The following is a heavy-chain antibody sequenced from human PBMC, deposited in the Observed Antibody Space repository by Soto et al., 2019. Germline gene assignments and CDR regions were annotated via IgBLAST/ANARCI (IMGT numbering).Heavy chain of an antibody. Sequence: GGSLRLSCAASGFTFSSYWMSWVRQAPGKGLEWVANIKQDGSEKYYVDSVKGRFTISRDNAKNSLYLQMNSLRAEDTAVYYCARGVDSSSWYYYYGRDVWGQGTTVTVSS. CDR1: GFTFSSYW. CDR3: ARGVDSSSWYYYYGRDV. J-gene: IGHJ6*02. V-gene: IGHV3-7*01. D-gene: IGHD6-13*01. CDR2: IKQDGSEK.